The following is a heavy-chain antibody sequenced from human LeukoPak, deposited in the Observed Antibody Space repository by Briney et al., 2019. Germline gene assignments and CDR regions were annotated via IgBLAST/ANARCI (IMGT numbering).Heavy chain of an antibody. J-gene: IGHJ4*02. Sequence: HPGGSLRLSCAASGFIFSSFWMHWVRQDPGKGLVWVSRINSDGSTTNYADSVKGRFTISRDNAKHTLYVQMNSLRAEDTAVYYCVLGYDSSGFHGDYWGQGSLVTVSS. D-gene: IGHD3-22*01. V-gene: IGHV3-74*01. CDR3: VLGYDSSGFHGDY. CDR2: INSDGSTT. CDR1: GFIFSSFW.